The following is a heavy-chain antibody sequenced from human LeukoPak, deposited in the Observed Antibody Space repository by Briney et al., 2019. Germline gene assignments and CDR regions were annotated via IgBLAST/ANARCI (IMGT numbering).Heavy chain of an antibody. CDR1: GGSISSYY. J-gene: IGHJ3*02. V-gene: IGHV4-59*01. CDR2: IYNSGST. Sequence: PTETLSLTCTVSGGSISSYYWSWIRQPPGKGLEWIGDIYNSGSTNYNHSLKSRVTISEDMSNNQFSLKLSSVTAADTAVYYCARALRLWGGNSGIAFDIWGQGTMVTVSS. D-gene: IGHD4-23*01. CDR3: ARALRLWGGNSGIAFDI.